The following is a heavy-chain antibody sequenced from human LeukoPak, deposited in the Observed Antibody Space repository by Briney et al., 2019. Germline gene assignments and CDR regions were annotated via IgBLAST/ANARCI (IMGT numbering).Heavy chain of an antibody. J-gene: IGHJ4*02. V-gene: IGHV3-30*02. D-gene: IGHD5-12*01. Sequence: PGGSLRLSCAASGFTFSSYGMHWVRQAPGKGLEWVAFIRYDGSNKYYADSVKGRFTISRDNSKNTLYLQMNSLRAEDTAVYYCAKTAPLRSYGKGFLDYRGQGTLVTVSS. CDR1: GFTFSSYG. CDR2: IRYDGSNK. CDR3: AKTAPLRSYGKGFLDY.